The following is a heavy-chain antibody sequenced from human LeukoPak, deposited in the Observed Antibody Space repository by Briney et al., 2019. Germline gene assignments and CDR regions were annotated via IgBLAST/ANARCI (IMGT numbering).Heavy chain of an antibody. V-gene: IGHV4-30-2*01. J-gene: IGHJ3*02. Sequence: SQTLSLTCTVSGGSISSGGYYWSWIRQPPGKGLEWIGYIYHSGTTYYNPSLKSRVTRSVDRSKNQFSLKLSSVTAADTAVYYCARDNPPPYCSSTSCYDAFDIWGQGTMVTVSS. D-gene: IGHD2-2*01. CDR1: GGSISSGGYY. CDR3: ARDNPPPYCSSTSCYDAFDI. CDR2: IYHSGTT.